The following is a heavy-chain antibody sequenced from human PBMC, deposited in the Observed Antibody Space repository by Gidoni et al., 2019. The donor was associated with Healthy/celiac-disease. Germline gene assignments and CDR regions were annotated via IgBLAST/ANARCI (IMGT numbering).Heavy chain of an antibody. J-gene: IGHJ6*02. D-gene: IGHD2-2*01. CDR2: INHSGST. CDR3: ASSQGVPAAYYYYYGMDV. V-gene: IGHV4-34*01. CDR1: GGSFSGYY. Sequence: QVQLQPWGAGLLKPSETLSLTCAVYGGSFSGYYWSWIRQPPGKGLEWIGEINHSGSTNYNPSLKSRVTISVDTSKNQFSLKLSSVTAADTAVYYCASSQGVPAAYYYYYGMDVWGQGTTVTVSS.